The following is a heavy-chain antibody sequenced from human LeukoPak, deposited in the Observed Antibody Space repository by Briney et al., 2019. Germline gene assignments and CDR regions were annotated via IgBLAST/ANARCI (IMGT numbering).Heavy chain of an antibody. V-gene: IGHV5-51*01. Sequence: GESLKISCKGSGYSFTNYWIGWVRQMPGKGLEWMGIIYPGDSDTRYSPPFQAQVTILVDKSISTAYLQWSSLKASDTAMYYCARREVGPTLPDYWGQGTLVTVSS. CDR2: IYPGDSDT. J-gene: IGHJ4*02. CDR1: GYSFTNYW. D-gene: IGHD1-26*01. CDR3: ARREVGPTLPDY.